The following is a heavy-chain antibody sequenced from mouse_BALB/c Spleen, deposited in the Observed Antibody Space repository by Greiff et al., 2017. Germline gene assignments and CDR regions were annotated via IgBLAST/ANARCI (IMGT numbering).Heavy chain of an antibody. V-gene: IGHV1-7*01. D-gene: IGHD6-2*01. CDR2: INPSTGYT. J-gene: IGHJ4*01. CDR3: ARSKSKGAMDY. Sequence: QVQLKESGAELAKPGASVKMSCKASGYTFTSYWMHWVKQRPGQGLEWIGYINPSTGYTEYNQKFKDKATLTADKSSSTAYMQLSSLTSEDSAVYYCARSKSKGAMDYWGQGTSVTVSS. CDR1: GYTFTSYW.